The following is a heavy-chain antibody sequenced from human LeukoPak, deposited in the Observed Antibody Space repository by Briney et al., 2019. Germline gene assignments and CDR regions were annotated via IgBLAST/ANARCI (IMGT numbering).Heavy chain of an antibody. CDR3: AGYSSGWSSGGGY. J-gene: IGHJ4*02. V-gene: IGHV4-39*01. D-gene: IGHD6-19*01. CDR1: GGSISSLTYY. CDR2: IYYSGTT. Sequence: SETLSLTRTVSGGSISSLTYYWGWIRQPPGKGLEWIASIYYSGTTYYSPSLKSRVTISVNRSNNQFSLRLSSVTAADTAVYFCAGYSSGWSSGGGYWGQGTLVTVSS.